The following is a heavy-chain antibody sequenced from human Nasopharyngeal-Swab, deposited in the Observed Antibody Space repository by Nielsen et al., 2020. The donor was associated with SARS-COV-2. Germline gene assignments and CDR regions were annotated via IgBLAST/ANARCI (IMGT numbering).Heavy chain of an antibody. J-gene: IGHJ4*02. D-gene: IGHD1-26*01. CDR2: FPYTGIT. V-gene: IGHV4-61*01. CDR3: AREVVGGLVDS. Sequence: SETLSLTCTVSGGSISSGSIRSYYWSWIRQPPGKGLEWIGYFPYTGITKYNPSLKSRVTMSVDMSKNQFSLKLTSVAAADTAVYYCAREVVGGLVDSWGQGTLVTVSS. CDR1: GGSISSGSIRSYY.